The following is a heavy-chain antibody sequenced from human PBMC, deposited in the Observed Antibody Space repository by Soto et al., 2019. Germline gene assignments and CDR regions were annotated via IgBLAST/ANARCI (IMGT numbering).Heavy chain of an antibody. Sequence: SETLSLTCAVSGGSISSGGYSWSWIRQPPGKGLEWIGYIYHGESTNYNPSLKSRVTISVDTSKNQFSLKLSSVTAADTAVYYCARRYSSGFDYWGQGTLVTVSS. CDR2: IYHGEST. CDR3: ARRYSSGFDY. J-gene: IGHJ4*02. CDR1: GGSISSGGYS. D-gene: IGHD6-19*01. V-gene: IGHV4-30-2*01.